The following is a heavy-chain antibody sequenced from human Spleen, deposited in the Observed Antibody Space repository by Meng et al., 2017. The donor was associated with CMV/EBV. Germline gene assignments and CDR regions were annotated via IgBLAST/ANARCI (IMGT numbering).Heavy chain of an antibody. CDR1: GYTFTAHY. J-gene: IGHJ4*02. V-gene: IGHV1-2*02. D-gene: IGHD3-22*01. CDR3: ATGGGSSGYPDK. Sequence: ASVKVSCKASGYTFTAHYMNWVRKAPGQGLEWMGWINPDSGDTHYAQKFQGRVSMTRDTSTSTVYMELGRLRSDDTALYYCATGGGSSGYPDKWGQGTLVTVSS. CDR2: INPDSGDT.